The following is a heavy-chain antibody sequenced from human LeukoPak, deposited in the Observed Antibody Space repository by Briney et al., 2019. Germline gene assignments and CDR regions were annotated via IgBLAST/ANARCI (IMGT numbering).Heavy chain of an antibody. D-gene: IGHD3-10*01. CDR1: GFTFSSYA. Sequence: PGGSLRLSCAASGFTFSSYAMSWVLQAPGKGLEWVSAISGSGGTTYYADSVKGRFTISRDNSKNTLFLQMNSLRAEDTAVYYCSKSSGSYPNWFDPWGQGTLVTVSS. J-gene: IGHJ5*02. CDR3: SKSSGSYPNWFDP. CDR2: ISGSGGTT. V-gene: IGHV3-23*01.